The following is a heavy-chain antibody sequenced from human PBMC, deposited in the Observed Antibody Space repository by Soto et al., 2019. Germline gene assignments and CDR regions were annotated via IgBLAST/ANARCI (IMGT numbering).Heavy chain of an antibody. D-gene: IGHD3-10*01. Sequence: GGSLRLSCAASGFTFSNYWMSWVRQAPGKGLEWVANIKQDGSAKYYVDSVKGRFTISRDNVKNSLHLQMDSLRVEDTAVYHCSVRNYYYYGMDVWGQGTTVTVSS. V-gene: IGHV3-7*01. CDR3: SVRNYYYYGMDV. CDR2: IKQDGSAK. CDR1: GFTFSNYW. J-gene: IGHJ6*02.